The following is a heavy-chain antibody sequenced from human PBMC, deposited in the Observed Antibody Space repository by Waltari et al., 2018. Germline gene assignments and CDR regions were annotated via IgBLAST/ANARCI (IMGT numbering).Heavy chain of an antibody. D-gene: IGHD3-10*01. CDR3: ARDRSYYGSGSYWDYYGMDV. CDR1: GFTVSRNY. V-gene: IGHV3-66*01. Sequence: EVQLVESGGGLVQPGGSLRLSCAVSGFTVSRNYMTWVRQAPGKGLEWVSLIYNDGSTNYAGSVKGRFIISKDNSKNTLNLQINSLRAEDTAVYYCARDRSYYGSGSYWDYYGMDVWGQGTTVTVSS. J-gene: IGHJ6*02. CDR2: IYNDGST.